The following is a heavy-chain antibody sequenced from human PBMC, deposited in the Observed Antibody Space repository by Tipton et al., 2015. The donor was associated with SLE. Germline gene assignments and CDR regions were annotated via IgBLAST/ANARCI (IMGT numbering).Heavy chain of an antibody. D-gene: IGHD4-17*01. V-gene: IGHV3-7*01. Sequence: GSLRLSCAASGFTFSGSYMTWVRQSPGKGLEWVAIIKEDGSENNYVDSVKGRFTISRDNTKNSVHLQMNSLRAEDTATYYCARDPAYGALDFWGQGTLVTVSS. J-gene: IGHJ4*02. CDR1: GFTFSGSY. CDR2: IKEDGSEN. CDR3: ARDPAYGALDF.